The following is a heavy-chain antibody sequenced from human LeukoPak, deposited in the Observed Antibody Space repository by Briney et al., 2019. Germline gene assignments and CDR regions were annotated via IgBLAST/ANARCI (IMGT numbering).Heavy chain of an antibody. CDR2: ISGSGGST. V-gene: IGHV3-23*01. CDR1: GFTFSSYA. J-gene: IGHJ4*02. Sequence: GGSLRLSCAASGFTFSSYAMSWVRQAPGKGVGWVSAISGSGGSTYYADSVKGRVTFSSDNSKNTMYLQMNSLRAEDTAVYYCAKAVLKRITIFGVVINPLDYWGQGTLVTVAS. CDR3: AKAVLKRITIFGVVINPLDY. D-gene: IGHD3-3*01.